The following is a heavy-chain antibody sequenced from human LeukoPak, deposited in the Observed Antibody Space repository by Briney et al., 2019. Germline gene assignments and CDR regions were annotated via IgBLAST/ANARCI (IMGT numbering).Heavy chain of an antibody. D-gene: IGHD6-6*01. CDR2: LTPNSGNT. V-gene: IGHV1-8*01. CDR1: GYTFTSYD. Sequence: ASVKVSCKASGYTFTSYDINWGGKATGQGLGGRGGLTPNSGNTGYAQKFQGRVTMTRNTSISTAYMELSSLRSEDTAVYYCARVYSSSPYYYYMDVWGKGTTVTVSS. CDR3: ARVYSSSPYYYYMDV. J-gene: IGHJ6*03.